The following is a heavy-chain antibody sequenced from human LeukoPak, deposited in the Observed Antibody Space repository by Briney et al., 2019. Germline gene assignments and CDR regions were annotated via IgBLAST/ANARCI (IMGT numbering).Heavy chain of an antibody. CDR1: GGSISSYY. J-gene: IGHJ5*02. D-gene: IGHD2-15*01. CDR3: ARDGDDCSGGSCYRRPEEFDP. Sequence: KSSETLSLTCTVSGGSISSYYWSWIRQPAGKGLEWIGRIYTSGSTNYNPSLKSRVTMSVDTSKNQFSLKLSSVTAADTAVYYCARDGDDCSGGSCYRRPEEFDPWGQGTLVTVSS. V-gene: IGHV4-4*07. CDR2: IYTSGST.